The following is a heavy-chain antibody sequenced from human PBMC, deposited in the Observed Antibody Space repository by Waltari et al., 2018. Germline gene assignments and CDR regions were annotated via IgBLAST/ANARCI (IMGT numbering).Heavy chain of an antibody. CDR2: IYYTGST. CDR3: ARGGGGDWEWFDP. D-gene: IGHD2-21*02. J-gene: IGHJ5*02. CDR1: GGSIRGFD. V-gene: IGHV4-59*01. Sequence: QVQRRESGPILLKPSETLSLICTVSGGSIRGFDWGWVRQPPGKGLDWLAYIYYTGSTNFNPSLTRRVTRSVDTSKNQFSLKLSSVTAADTAFYYCARGGGGDWEWFDPWGQGTLVTVSS.